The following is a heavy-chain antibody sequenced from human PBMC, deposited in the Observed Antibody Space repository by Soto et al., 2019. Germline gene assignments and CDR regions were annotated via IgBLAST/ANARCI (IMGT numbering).Heavy chain of an antibody. CDR2: IYYSGST. J-gene: IGHJ5*02. CDR3: ARFWGIAARRRGPNWFDP. CDR1: GGSISSSSYY. D-gene: IGHD6-6*01. V-gene: IGHV4-39*01. Sequence: SETLSLTCTVSGGSISSSSYYWGWIRQPPGKGLEWIGSIYYSGSTYYNPSLKSRVTISVDTSKNQFSLKLSSVTAADTAVYYCARFWGIAARRRGPNWFDPWGQGTLVTVSS.